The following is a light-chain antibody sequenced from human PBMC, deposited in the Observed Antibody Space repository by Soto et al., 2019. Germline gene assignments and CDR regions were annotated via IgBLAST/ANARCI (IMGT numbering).Light chain of an antibody. CDR2: DVY. V-gene: IGLV3-21*02. J-gene: IGLJ2*01. CDR3: QIWDGTLQHVI. Sequence: SYELTQSPSVSVAPGQTATISCSGHDIGSQSVHWYQQRAGQAPVLVIYDVYDRPSGIPERFSGSISATTATLTISRVEVGDDADYYCQIWDGTLQHVIFGGGTKLTVL. CDR1: DIGSQS.